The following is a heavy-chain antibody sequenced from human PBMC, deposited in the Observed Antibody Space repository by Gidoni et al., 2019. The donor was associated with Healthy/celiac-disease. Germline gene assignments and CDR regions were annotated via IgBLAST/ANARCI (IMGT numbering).Heavy chain of an antibody. CDR1: GFTFDDYT. J-gene: IGHJ4*02. CDR3: AKGDTAMVTRSPLWY. D-gene: IGHD5-18*01. CDR2: ISWDGGST. V-gene: IGHV3-43*01. Sequence: EVQLVESGGVVVQPGGSLRLSCAASGFTFDDYTMHWVRQAPGKGLEWVSLISWDGGSTYYADSVKGRFTISRDNSKNSLYLQMNSLRTEDTALYYCAKGDTAMVTRSPLWYWGQGTLVTVSS.